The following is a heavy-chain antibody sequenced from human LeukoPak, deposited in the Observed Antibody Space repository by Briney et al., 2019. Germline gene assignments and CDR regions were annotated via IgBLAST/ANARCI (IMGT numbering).Heavy chain of an antibody. J-gene: IGHJ4*02. CDR3: ARDFAGGDDY. CDR1: GFTFSSYA. Sequence: GGSLRLSCAASGFTFSSYAMSWVRQAPGKGLVWVSRIEPDGSRITYADSLKGRFTMSRDNAKNTLYLQMNSLRAEDTAVYYCARDFAGGDDYWGQGTLVTVSS. V-gene: IGHV3-74*01. CDR2: IEPDGSRI. D-gene: IGHD3-16*01.